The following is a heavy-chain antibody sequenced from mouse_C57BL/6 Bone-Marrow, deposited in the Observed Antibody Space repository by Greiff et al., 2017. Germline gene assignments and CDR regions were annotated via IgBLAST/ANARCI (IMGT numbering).Heavy chain of an antibody. CDR3: ARSSTYYSNYGFAY. Sequence: QVQLKQPGAELVKPGASVKLSCKASGYTFTSYWMHWVRQRPGRGLEWIGRIDPNSGGTKYNEKFKSKATLTVDKPSSPAYMQLSSLTSEDSAGYCCARSSTYYSNYGFAYGGRGTGVTVS. CDR1: GYTFTSYW. D-gene: IGHD2-5*01. CDR2: IDPNSGGT. J-gene: IGHJ3*01. V-gene: IGHV1-72*01.